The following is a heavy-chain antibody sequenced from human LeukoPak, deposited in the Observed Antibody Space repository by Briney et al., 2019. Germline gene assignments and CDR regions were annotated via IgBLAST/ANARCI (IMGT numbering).Heavy chain of an antibody. D-gene: IGHD4-23*01. CDR2: IYYSGST. CDR1: GGSISSYY. CDR3: ARSRGNPHFDY. Sequence: KPSETLSLTCTVSGGSISSYYWSWSRQPPGKGLEWIGYIYYSGSTNYNPSLKSRVTISVDTSKNQFSLKLSSVTAADTAVYYCARSRGNPHFDYWGQGTLVTVSS. V-gene: IGHV4-59*01. J-gene: IGHJ4*02.